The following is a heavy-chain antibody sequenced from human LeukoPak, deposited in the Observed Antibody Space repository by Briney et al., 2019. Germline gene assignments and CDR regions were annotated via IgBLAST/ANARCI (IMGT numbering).Heavy chain of an antibody. CDR3: AREGQWPPPAGPYYYYGMDV. CDR2: TYYRSKWYN. V-gene: IGHV6-1*01. CDR1: GDSVSSNSAA. D-gene: IGHD2-8*01. Sequence: SQTLSLTCAISGDSVSSNSAAWNWIRQSPSRGLEWLGRTYYRSKWYNDYAVSVKSRMTINADTSKNQFSLQLNSVTPEDTAVYYCAREGQWPPPAGPYYYYGMDVWGQGTTVTVSS. J-gene: IGHJ6*02.